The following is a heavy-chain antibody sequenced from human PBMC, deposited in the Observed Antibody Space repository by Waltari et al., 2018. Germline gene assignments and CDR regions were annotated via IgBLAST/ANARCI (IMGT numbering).Heavy chain of an antibody. CDR3: AAGQRFGEVGIPPLHY. V-gene: IGHV4-31*03. J-gene: IGHJ4*02. D-gene: IGHD3-10*01. Sequence: QVQLLESGPGLVKPSQTLSLTCTVSGASISTAGYHWTWIRQQPGKGLEWIGYIDNSGNTYYNMAPKGRITLSGDTSKRQFSLRMTSVTTADTAVYFCAAGQRFGEVGIPPLHYWGPGTLVTVSS. CDR1: GASISTAGYH. CDR2: IDNSGNT.